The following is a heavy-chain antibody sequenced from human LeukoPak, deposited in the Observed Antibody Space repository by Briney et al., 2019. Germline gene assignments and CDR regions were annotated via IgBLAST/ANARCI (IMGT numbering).Heavy chain of an antibody. Sequence: SETLSLTCTVSGGSISSYYWSWIRQPPGKGLEWIGSIYYSGSTYYNPSLKSRVTISVDTSKNQFSLKLSSVTAADTAVYYCATRGGYSGYDRWMYYFDYWGQGTLVTVSS. CDR1: GGSISSYY. D-gene: IGHD5-12*01. CDR2: IYYSGST. V-gene: IGHV4-59*05. J-gene: IGHJ4*02. CDR3: ATRGGYSGYDRWMYYFDY.